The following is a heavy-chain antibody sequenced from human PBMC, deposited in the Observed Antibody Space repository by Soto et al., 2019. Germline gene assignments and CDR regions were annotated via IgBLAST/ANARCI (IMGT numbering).Heavy chain of an antibody. V-gene: IGHV3-33*01. J-gene: IGHJ3*02. CDR1: GFIFSSYG. CDR3: ARDLSSGQDGFDI. Sequence: QMQLVESGGGVVQPGRSLRLSCAASGFIFSSYGMHWVRQAPGKGLEWVAVTWFDGSNGDYRDSVKGRFTVSRDNSKNTLYLQMNGLSDEDTAMYYCARDLSSGQDGFDIWGQGTMVIVSS. D-gene: IGHD6-19*01. CDR2: TWFDGSNG.